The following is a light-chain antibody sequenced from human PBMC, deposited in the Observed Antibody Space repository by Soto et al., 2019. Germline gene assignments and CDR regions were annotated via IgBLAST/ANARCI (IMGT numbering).Light chain of an antibody. J-gene: IGKJ1*01. CDR2: GAS. Sequence: EIVLTQSPGTLSLSPGEGATLSCRASQSVGKNYLAWYQHKSGQAPRLLIHGASNRATGIPARFSGSGSGTDFTLTISRLEPEDFVVYYCQQYHNWPPWTFGQGTKVEIK. CDR3: QQYHNWPPWT. V-gene: IGKV3-20*01. CDR1: QSVGKNY.